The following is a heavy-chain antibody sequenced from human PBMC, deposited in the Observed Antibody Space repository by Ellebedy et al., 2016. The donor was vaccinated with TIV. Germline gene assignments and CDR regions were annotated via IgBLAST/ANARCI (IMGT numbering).Heavy chain of an antibody. CDR2: IDSDGTST. CDR1: GFTFGNHW. Sequence: GESLKISCAASGFTFGNHWMYWVRQGPGKGLVWVSRIDSDGTSTTYADSVKGRFTISRDNAKNTLYLQMNSLRVEDTAVYYCTRAQNWAHDYWGQGTLVTVSS. D-gene: IGHD3-16*01. CDR3: TRAQNWAHDY. J-gene: IGHJ4*02. V-gene: IGHV3-74*01.